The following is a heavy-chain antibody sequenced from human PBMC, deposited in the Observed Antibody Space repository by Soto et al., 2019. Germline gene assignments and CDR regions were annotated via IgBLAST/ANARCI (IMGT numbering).Heavy chain of an antibody. CDR2: INPNSGGT. CDR3: AREVPIWGSYRYIAFDI. D-gene: IGHD3-16*02. CDR1: GYTFTGYY. V-gene: IGHV1-2*04. Sequence: EASVKVSCKASGYTFTGYYMHWVRQAPGQGLEWMGWINPNSGGTNYAQKFQGWVTMTRDTSISTAYMELSRLRSDDTAVYYCAREVPIWGSYRYIAFDIWGQGTMVTVSS. J-gene: IGHJ3*02.